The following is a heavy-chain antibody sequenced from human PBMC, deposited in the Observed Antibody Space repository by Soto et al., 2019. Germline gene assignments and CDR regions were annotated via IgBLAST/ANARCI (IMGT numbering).Heavy chain of an antibody. CDR1: GWTFSSYA. D-gene: IGHD3-10*01. V-gene: IGHV1-69*13. J-gene: IGHJ6*02. CDR3: ASGDNYDVRGYPHYGMDV. Sequence: SVKVSFKASGWTFSSYALSWLRQAPGQGLEWMGGIIPIFGTANYAQKFQGRVTITADESTSTAYMELSSLRSEDTAVYYCASGDNYDVRGYPHYGMDVWGQGTTVTVSS. CDR2: IIPIFGTA.